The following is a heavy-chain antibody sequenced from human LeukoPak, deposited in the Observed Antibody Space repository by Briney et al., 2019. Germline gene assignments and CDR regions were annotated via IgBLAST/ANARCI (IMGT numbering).Heavy chain of an antibody. J-gene: IGHJ4*02. V-gene: IGHV5-51*01. CDR3: ARLPDPYYDILTGYPKPQELYFDY. D-gene: IGHD3-9*01. CDR2: IYPGDSDT. CDR1: GYSFTSYW. Sequence: GEPLKISCKGSGYSFTSYWIGWVRQMPGKGLEWMGIIYPGDSDTRYSPSFQGQVTISADKSISTAYLQWSSLKASDTAMYYCARLPDPYYDILTGYPKPQELYFDYWGQGTLVTVSS.